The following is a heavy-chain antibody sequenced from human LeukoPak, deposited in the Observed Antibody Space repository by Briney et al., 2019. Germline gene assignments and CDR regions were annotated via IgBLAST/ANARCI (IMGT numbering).Heavy chain of an antibody. D-gene: IGHD6-19*01. J-gene: IGHJ5*02. Sequence: GGSLRLSCAASGFTFSDYYMSWIRQAPGKGLEWVSYISSSGSTIYYADSVKGRFTISRDNAKNSLYLQMNSLRAEDTAVYYCARDGSQWHVWDNWFDPWGQGTLVTVSS. CDR1: GFTFSDYY. CDR3: ARDGSQWHVWDNWFDP. V-gene: IGHV3-11*04. CDR2: ISSSGSTI.